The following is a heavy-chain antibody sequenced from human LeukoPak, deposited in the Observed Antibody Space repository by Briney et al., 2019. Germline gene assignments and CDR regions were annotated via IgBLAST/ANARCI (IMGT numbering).Heavy chain of an antibody. Sequence: GASVKVSCKASGYTFTGYYMHWVRQAPGQGLEWMGWINPNSGGTNYAQKFQGRVTMTRDTSISTAYMELSRLRSDDTAVYYSAREAAGSSTSCYPDYWGQGTLVTVSS. CDR2: INPNSGGT. J-gene: IGHJ4*02. V-gene: IGHV1-2*02. CDR1: GYTFTGYY. CDR3: AREAAGSSTSCYPDY. D-gene: IGHD2-2*01.